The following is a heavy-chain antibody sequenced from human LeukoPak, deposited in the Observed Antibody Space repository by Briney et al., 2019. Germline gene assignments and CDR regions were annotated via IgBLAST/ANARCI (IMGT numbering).Heavy chain of an antibody. Sequence: SETLSLTCAVYGGSFSGYYWSWIRQPPGKGLEWIGEINHSGSTSYNPSLKSRVTMSVDTSKNQFSLKLSSVTAADTAVYYCAGIDFWSDYWGQGTLVTVSS. CDR3: AGIDFWSDY. V-gene: IGHV4-34*01. CDR1: GGSFSGYY. J-gene: IGHJ4*02. CDR2: INHSGST. D-gene: IGHD3-3*01.